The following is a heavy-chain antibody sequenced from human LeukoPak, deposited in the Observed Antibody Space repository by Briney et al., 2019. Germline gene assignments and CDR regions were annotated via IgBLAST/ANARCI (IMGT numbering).Heavy chain of an antibody. Sequence: ASVKVSCKASGYTFTSYYMHWVRQAPGQGLEWMGWISAYNGNTNYAQKLQGRVTMTTDTSTSTAYMELRSLRSDDTAVYYCARDQRVTTGLRVLNWFDPWGQGTLVTVSS. J-gene: IGHJ5*02. CDR1: GYTFTSYY. V-gene: IGHV1-18*04. CDR2: ISAYNGNT. D-gene: IGHD4-11*01. CDR3: ARDQRVTTGLRVLNWFDP.